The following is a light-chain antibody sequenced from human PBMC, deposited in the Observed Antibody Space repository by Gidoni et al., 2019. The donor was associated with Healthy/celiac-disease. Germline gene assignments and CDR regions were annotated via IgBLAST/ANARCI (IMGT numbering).Light chain of an antibody. CDR3: QQYYSTPWT. CDR2: CAS. V-gene: IGKV4-1*01. Sequence: DIVMTQSPDSLAVSLGVRATINCKSSQSVLYSSNNKNYLAWYQQKPGQPPKLLIYCASTRESGVPDRYSGSGSGTDFTLTISSLQAEDVAVYYCQQYYSTPWTFGQGTKVEIK. CDR1: QSVLYSSNNKNY. J-gene: IGKJ1*01.